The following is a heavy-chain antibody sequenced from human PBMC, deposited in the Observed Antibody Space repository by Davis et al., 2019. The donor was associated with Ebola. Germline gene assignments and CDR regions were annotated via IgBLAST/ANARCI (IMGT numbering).Heavy chain of an antibody. CDR3: ARSTTVTTSFDY. V-gene: IGHV1-18*04. CDR1: GYTFTSYG. J-gene: IGHJ4*02. Sequence: ASVKVSCKASGYTFTSYGISWVRQAPGQGLEWMGWISAYNGNTNYAQKFQGRVTITADESTSTAYMELSSLRSEDTAVYYCARSTTVTTSFDYWGQGTLVTVSS. D-gene: IGHD4-17*01. CDR2: ISAYNGNT.